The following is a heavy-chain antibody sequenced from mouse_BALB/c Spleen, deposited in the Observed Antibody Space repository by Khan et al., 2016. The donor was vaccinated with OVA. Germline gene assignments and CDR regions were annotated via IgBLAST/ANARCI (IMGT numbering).Heavy chain of an antibody. CDR3: ARKDYYGSSYYWYFDV. CDR1: GYTFTSYV. V-gene: IGHV1S136*01. CDR2: INPYNDGT. J-gene: IGHJ1*01. Sequence: VQLKQSGPELVKPGASVKMSCKASGYTFTSYVMHWVKQKPGQGLEWIGYINPYNDGTKYNEKFKGKATLTSYKSSSTAYMELSSLTSEDSAVYYCARKDYYGSSYYWYFDVWGAGTTVTVSS. D-gene: IGHD1-1*01.